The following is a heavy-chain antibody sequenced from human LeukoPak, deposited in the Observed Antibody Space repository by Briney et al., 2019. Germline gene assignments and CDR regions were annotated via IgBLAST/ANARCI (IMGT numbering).Heavy chain of an antibody. J-gene: IGHJ5*02. CDR2: ISGSGGNT. Sequence: GGSLRLSCAASGFTFSSYAMSWVRQAPGKGLQWVSAISGSGGNTYYADSVKGRLTISRDNSKNTLYLQMNSLRAEDTAVYYCTKETGTTRNWFDPWGQGTLVTVSS. CDR1: GFTFSSYA. D-gene: IGHD1-1*01. V-gene: IGHV3-23*01. CDR3: TKETGTTRNWFDP.